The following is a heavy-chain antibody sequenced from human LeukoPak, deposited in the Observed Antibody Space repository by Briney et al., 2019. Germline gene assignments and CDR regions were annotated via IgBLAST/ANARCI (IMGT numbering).Heavy chain of an antibody. V-gene: IGHV3-9*01. CDR2: ISWNSGSI. CDR3: AKGIRYVTLKGLDY. J-gene: IGHJ4*02. CDR1: GFTFDDYA. Sequence: GGSLRLSCAASGFTFDDYAMHWVRQAPGKGLEWVSGISWNSGSIGYADSVKGRFTISRDNAKNSLYLQMNSLRAEDTALYYCAKGIRYVTLKGLDYWGQGTLVTVSS. D-gene: IGHD3-9*01.